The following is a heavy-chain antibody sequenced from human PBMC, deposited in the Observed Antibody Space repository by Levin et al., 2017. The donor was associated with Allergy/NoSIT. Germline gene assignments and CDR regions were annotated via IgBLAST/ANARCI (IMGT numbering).Heavy chain of an antibody. D-gene: IGHD6-13*01. CDR1: GGSIGGTAYY. V-gene: IGHV4-39*01. CDR2: VYSSGTT. Sequence: SETLSLTCTVSGGSIGGTAYYWNWIRQPPGKGPEWIGDVYSSGTTHYNPSLRSRVTMSVYTSANVFSLTLTSLPASDTAVYYCARRGLTAAGTGPNWFGPWGQGILVTVSS. J-gene: IGHJ5*02. CDR3: ARRGLTAAGTGPNWFGP.